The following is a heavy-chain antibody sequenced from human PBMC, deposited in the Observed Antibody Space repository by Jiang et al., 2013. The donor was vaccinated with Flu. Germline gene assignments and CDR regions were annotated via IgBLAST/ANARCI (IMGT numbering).Heavy chain of an antibody. J-gene: IGHJ4*02. D-gene: IGHD3-9*01. CDR3: ARDQYDILTGYSYYFDY. Sequence: SCAASGFTFSSYAMHWVRQAPGKGLEWVAVISYDGSNKYYADSVKGRFTISRDNSKNTLYLQMNSLRAEDTAVYYCARDQYDILTGYSYYFDYWGQGTLVTVSS. CDR1: GFTFSSYA. CDR2: ISYDGSNK. V-gene: IGHV3-30*04.